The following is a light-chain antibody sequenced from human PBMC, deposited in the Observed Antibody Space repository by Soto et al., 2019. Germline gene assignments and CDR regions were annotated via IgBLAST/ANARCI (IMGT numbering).Light chain of an antibody. J-gene: IGKJ5*01. Sequence: DIQMTQSPSTLSASVGDKVTKTCRAIQSISGWLAWFQQKPGKAPKLLIYDASTLESGVPSRFSGSGSGTQFTLTISSLQPDDFATYFCQQYSSYSLYTFGQGTRLEIK. CDR1: QSISGW. V-gene: IGKV1-5*01. CDR3: QQYSSYSLYT. CDR2: DAS.